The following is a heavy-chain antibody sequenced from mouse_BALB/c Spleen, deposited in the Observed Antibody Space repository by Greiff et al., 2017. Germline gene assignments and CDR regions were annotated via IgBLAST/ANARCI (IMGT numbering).Heavy chain of an antibody. CDR1: GFTFSNYW. D-gene: IGHD1-1*01. V-gene: IGHV6-6*02. Sequence: EVQVVESGGGLVQPGGSMKLSCVASGFTFSNYWMNWVRQSPEKGLEWVAEIRLKSNNYATHYAESVKGRFTISRDDSKSSVYLQMNNLRAEDTGIYYCTRDTTVTAYYAMDYWGQGTSVTVSS. CDR3: TRDTTVTAYYAMDY. CDR2: IRLKSNNYAT. J-gene: IGHJ4*01.